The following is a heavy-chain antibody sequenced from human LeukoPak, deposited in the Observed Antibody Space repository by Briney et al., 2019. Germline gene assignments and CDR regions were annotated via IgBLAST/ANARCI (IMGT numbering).Heavy chain of an antibody. Sequence: ASVKVSCKASGYSFTSYYMHWVRQAPGQGLEWMGGIIPIFGTANYAQKFQGRVTITADESTSTAYMELSSLRSEDTAVYYCARDGGGYYYDSSGYYDMYFQHWGQGTLVTVSS. V-gene: IGHV1-69*13. J-gene: IGHJ1*01. CDR1: GYSFTSYY. CDR3: ARDGGGYYYDSSGYYDMYFQH. CDR2: IIPIFGTA. D-gene: IGHD3-22*01.